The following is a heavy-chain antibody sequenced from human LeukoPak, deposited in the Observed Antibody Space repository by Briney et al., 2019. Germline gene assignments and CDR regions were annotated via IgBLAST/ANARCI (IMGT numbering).Heavy chain of an antibody. CDR3: AREEVAVAGIVDY. D-gene: IGHD6-19*01. V-gene: IGHV3-48*04. J-gene: IGHJ4*02. CDR2: ISSSSSSI. Sequence: PGGSLRLSCAASGFTFSNYSMNWVRQAPGKGLEWVSYISSSSSSIYYADSVKGRFTISRDNAKNSLYLQMSSLRAEDTAVYYCAREEVAVAGIVDYWGQGTLVTVSS. CDR1: GFTFSNYS.